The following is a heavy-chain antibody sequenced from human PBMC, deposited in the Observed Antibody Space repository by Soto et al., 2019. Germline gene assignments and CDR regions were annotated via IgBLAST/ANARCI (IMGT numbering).Heavy chain of an antibody. CDR2: ISSSGSSI. J-gene: IGHJ3*02. D-gene: IGHD3-16*01. Sequence: GGSLRLSCAASAFTFSSYEMNWVRQAPGKGLEWISYISSSGSSIHYADSVKGRFTISRDNAKNSLYLQMNSLRAEDTAVYYCARISGWRIGGFGGAFDIWGQGTMVTVSS. V-gene: IGHV3-48*03. CDR3: ARISGWRIGGFGGAFDI. CDR1: AFTFSSYE.